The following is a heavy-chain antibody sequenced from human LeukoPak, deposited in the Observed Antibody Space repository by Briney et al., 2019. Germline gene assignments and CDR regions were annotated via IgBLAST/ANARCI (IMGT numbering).Heavy chain of an antibody. Sequence: GASVKVSCKASGYTFTAYYMHWVRQAPGQGLEWMGWINPNSGGTVYAQNFQGRATMTRDTSIRTAYMELNRLRSDDTAVYYCARGTSGGANTLDPWGQGTLATVSS. D-gene: IGHD1-1*01. J-gene: IGHJ5*02. V-gene: IGHV1-2*02. CDR2: INPNSGGT. CDR1: GYTFTAYY. CDR3: ARGTSGGANTLDP.